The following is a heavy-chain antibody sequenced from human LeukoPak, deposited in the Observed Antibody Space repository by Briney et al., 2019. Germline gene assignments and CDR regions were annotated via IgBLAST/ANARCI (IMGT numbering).Heavy chain of an antibody. V-gene: IGHV1-69*10. CDR2: IIPILGIA. D-gene: IGHD2-2*01. Sequence: VKVPCKASGGTFSSYAISWVRQDPGQGPEWMGRIIPILGIANYAQKFQGRVTMTTDKSTSTAYMELSSLRSEDTAVYYCAREGDCSSTSCYGWFDPWGQGTLVTVSS. CDR1: GGTFSSYA. CDR3: AREGDCSSTSCYGWFDP. J-gene: IGHJ5*02.